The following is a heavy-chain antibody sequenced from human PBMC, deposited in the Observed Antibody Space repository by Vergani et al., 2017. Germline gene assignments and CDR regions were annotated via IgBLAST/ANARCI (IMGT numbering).Heavy chain of an antibody. D-gene: IGHD4-11*01. V-gene: IGHV4-34*01. Sequence: QVQLQQWGGGLLKPSETLSLTCVVNGGSFTSYHWTWIRQSPGEGLDWVGDIDHTGRPDYNPSLKSRLTMSVDKSRNQFSLTLNSVTATDTAIYFCVRVNTETNCHLYYYYYMDVWGQGTAVTGS. J-gene: IGHJ6*03. CDR3: VRVNTETNCHLYYYYYMDV. CDR2: IDHTGRP. CDR1: GGSFTSYH.